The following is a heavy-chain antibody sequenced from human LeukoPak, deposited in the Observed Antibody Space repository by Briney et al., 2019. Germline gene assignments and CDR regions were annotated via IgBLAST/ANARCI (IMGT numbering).Heavy chain of an antibody. J-gene: IGHJ4*02. Sequence: SVKVSCKASGGTFSSYAISWVRQAPGQGLEWMGGIIPIFGTANYAQKFQGRVTITADESTSTAYMELSSLRSEDTAVYYCAKVLVQQQLGDFDYWGQGTPVTVSS. D-gene: IGHD6-13*01. V-gene: IGHV1-69*13. CDR3: AKVLVQQQLGDFDY. CDR1: GGTFSSYA. CDR2: IIPIFGTA.